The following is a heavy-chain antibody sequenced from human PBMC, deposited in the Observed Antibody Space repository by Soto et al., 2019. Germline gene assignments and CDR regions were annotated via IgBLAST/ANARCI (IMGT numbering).Heavy chain of an antibody. CDR3: AKGSRMWTPDY. Sequence: GSSVKVSCKASGYTFTDSAIHWVRQAPGQSLEWLGWIAPGNGNTKYSQNFQGRVSITRDTSATTAYMELSSLRSEDTAVYYCAKGSRMWTPDYWGQGTLVTVS. CDR2: IAPGNGNT. D-gene: IGHD2-21*01. J-gene: IGHJ4*02. V-gene: IGHV1-3*01. CDR1: GYTFTDSA.